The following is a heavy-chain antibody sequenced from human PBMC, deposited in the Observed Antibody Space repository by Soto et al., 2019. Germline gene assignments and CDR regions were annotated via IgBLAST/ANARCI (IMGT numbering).Heavy chain of an antibody. V-gene: IGHV3-33*01. D-gene: IGHD3-10*01. Sequence: GGSLRLSCAASGFTFSSYGMHWVRQAPGKGLEWVAVIWYDGSNKYYADSVKGRFTISRDNSKNTLYLQMNSLRAEDTAVYYCARVSGRGSGNYYGMDVWGQGTTVTVS. CDR2: IWYDGSNK. CDR1: GFTFSSYG. J-gene: IGHJ6*02. CDR3: ARVSGRGSGNYYGMDV.